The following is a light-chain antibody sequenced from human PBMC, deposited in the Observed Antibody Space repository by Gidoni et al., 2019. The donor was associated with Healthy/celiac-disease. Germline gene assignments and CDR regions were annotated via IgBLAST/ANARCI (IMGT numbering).Light chain of an antibody. V-gene: IGLV2-14*01. Sequence: QSALTQPASVSGSPGQPITISCTGTSSDVGGYNYFSWYQQHPGKAPKPMIYDVSNRPSGVSNRFSGSKSGNTASLTISGLQAEDEADYYCSSRVVFGGGTKLTVL. CDR2: DVS. CDR3: SSRVV. CDR1: SSDVGGYNY. J-gene: IGLJ2*01.